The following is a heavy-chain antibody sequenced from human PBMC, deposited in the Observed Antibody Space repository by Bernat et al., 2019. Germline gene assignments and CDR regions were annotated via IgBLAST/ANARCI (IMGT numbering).Heavy chain of an antibody. CDR1: GGSISSSSYY. Sequence: QLQLQESGPGLVKPSETLSLTCTVSGGSISSSSYYWGWIRQPPGKGLEWIGSIYYSGSTYYNPSLKSRVTISVDTSKNQFSLKLSSVTAADTAVYYCATVKVGSGRNWFDPWGQGTLVTVSS. CDR3: ATVKVGSGRNWFDP. D-gene: IGHD3-3*01. J-gene: IGHJ5*02. V-gene: IGHV4-39*01. CDR2: IYYSGST.